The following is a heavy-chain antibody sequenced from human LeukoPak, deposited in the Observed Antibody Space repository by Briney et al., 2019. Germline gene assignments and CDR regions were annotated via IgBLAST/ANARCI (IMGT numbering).Heavy chain of an antibody. CDR3: ARDADFILLYYYMDV. J-gene: IGHJ6*03. D-gene: IGHD2-8*01. CDR2: ISSSSSYT. V-gene: IGHV3-21*01. Sequence: PGGSLRLSCAASGFTSSSYSMNWVRQAPGKGLEWVSSISSSSSYTYYADSVKGRFTISRDNAKNSLYLQMNSLRAEDTAVYYCARDADFILLYYYMDVWGKGTTVTVSS. CDR1: GFTSSSYS.